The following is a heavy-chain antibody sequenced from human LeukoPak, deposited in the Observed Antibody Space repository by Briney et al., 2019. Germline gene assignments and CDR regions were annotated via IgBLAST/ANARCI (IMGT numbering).Heavy chain of an antibody. V-gene: IGHV1-18*01. CDR2: ISAYNGNT. Sequence: ASVRVSSKASGYTFTSYGISWVRQAPGQGLEWMGWISAYNGNTNYAQKLQGRVTMTTDTSTSTAYMELRSLRSDDTAVYYCARDCYGVRYYYYGMDVWGQGTTVTVSS. CDR1: GYTFTSYG. J-gene: IGHJ6*02. CDR3: ARDCYGVRYYYYGMDV. D-gene: IGHD4-17*01.